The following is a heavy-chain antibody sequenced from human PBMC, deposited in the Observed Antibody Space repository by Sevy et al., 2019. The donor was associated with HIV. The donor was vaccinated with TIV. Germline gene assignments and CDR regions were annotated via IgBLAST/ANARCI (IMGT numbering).Heavy chain of an antibody. V-gene: IGHV3-23*01. D-gene: IGHD3-3*01. CDR3: AIEATDTTIYDY. CDR1: GFTFSNYA. Sequence: GGSLRLSCAASGFTFSNYAMTWVRQAPGKGLEWVSAINGDYRYYADSVKGRFTISRDNSKNTVYLQMNSLRAEDTALYYCAIEATDTTIYDYWGQGILVTVSS. CDR2: INGDYR. J-gene: IGHJ4*02.